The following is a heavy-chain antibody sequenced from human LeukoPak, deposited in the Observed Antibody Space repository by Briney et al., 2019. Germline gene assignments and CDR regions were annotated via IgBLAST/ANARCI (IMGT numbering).Heavy chain of an antibody. J-gene: IGHJ4*02. V-gene: IGHV3-20*01. CDR3: ARDLDYGLDY. D-gene: IGHD4-17*01. CDR2: INWNGGST. Sequence: GGSLRLSCAASGFTFDDYGMSWVRQAAGKGLEWVSGINWNGGSTGYADSVKGRFTISRDNAKNSLYLQMNSLRAEDTALYHCARDLDYGLDYWGQGTLVTVSS. CDR1: GFTFDDYG.